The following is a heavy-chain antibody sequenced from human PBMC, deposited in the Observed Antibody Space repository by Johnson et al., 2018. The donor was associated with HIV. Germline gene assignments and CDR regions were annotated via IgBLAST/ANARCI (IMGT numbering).Heavy chain of an antibody. D-gene: IGHD1-14*01. CDR3: ARDQGELRRTHAFDI. J-gene: IGHJ3*02. CDR1: GFTVSSNY. Sequence: VQLVESGGGLVQPGGSLRLSCAAFGFTVSSNYMSWVRQAPGKGLEWVAFIRYDGSNKYYSDSVKGRFTISRDNSKNTLYLQMNSLRHEDTAVYYCARDQGELRRTHAFDIWGQGTMVTVSS. V-gene: IGHV3-30*02. CDR2: IRYDGSNK.